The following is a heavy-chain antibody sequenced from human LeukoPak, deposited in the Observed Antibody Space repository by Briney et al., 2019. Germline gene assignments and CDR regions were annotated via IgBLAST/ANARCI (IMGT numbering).Heavy chain of an antibody. J-gene: IGHJ4*02. CDR1: GFTFSSYG. CDR2: IWYDGSSK. V-gene: IGHV3-33*06. Sequence: GGSLRLSCAASGFTFSSYGMHWVRQAPGKGLEWVAVIWYDGSSKYYADSVKGRFTISRDNSKNTLYLQMNSLRAEDTAVYYCAKDSAITMAHYFDYWGQGTLVTVSS. CDR3: AKDSAITMAHYFDY. D-gene: IGHD3-10*01.